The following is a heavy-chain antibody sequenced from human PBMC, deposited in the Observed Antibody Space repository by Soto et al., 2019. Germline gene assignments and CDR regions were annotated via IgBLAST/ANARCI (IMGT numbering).Heavy chain of an antibody. J-gene: IGHJ4*02. D-gene: IGHD3-9*01. CDR3: AKDDNDSLTGYYRGLGY. CDR2: ISYDGSNK. CDR1: GFTFSSYG. V-gene: IGHV3-30*18. Sequence: QVQLVESGGGVVQPGRSLRLSCAASGFTFSSYGMHWVRQAPGKGLEWVAVISYDGSNKYYADSVKGRFTISRDNSKNTLYLQMNSLRAEDTAVYYCAKDDNDSLTGYYRGLGYWGQGTLVTVSS.